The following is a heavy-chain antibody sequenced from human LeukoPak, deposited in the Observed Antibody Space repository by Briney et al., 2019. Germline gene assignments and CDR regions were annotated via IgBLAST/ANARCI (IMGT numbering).Heavy chain of an antibody. V-gene: IGHV4-34*01. CDR1: GGSFSGYY. CDR3: ARGRRDSSGYYYFDY. J-gene: IGHJ4*02. CDR2: INHSGST. Sequence: SETLSLTCAVYGGSFSGYYWSWIRQPPGKGLEWIGEINHSGSTNYNPSLKSRVTISVDTSKNQYSLKLSSVTAADTAVYYCARGRRDSSGYYYFDYWGQGTLVTVSS. D-gene: IGHD3-22*01.